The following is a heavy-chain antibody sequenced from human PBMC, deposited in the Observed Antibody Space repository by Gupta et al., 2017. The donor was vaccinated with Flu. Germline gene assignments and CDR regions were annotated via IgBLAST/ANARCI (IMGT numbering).Heavy chain of an antibody. CDR2: LKQDGSDQ. J-gene: IGHJ5*02. D-gene: IGHD4-4*01. Sequence: RHMPGKGLEWVATLKQDGSDQDYVDSVKGRFTISRDSAKNSLYLQMNGLRVEDTAVYYCARGSNDSKYRCFETWGQGTRVTVSS. CDR3: ARGSNDSKYRCFET. V-gene: IGHV3-7*01.